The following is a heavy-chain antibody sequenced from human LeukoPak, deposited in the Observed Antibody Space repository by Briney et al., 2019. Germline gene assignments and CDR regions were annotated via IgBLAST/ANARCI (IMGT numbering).Heavy chain of an antibody. Sequence: GGSLRLSCAASGVTLSTYAMSWARQAPGKGLEWVSGISSSGSGDNTYYADSVKGRFTISRENAKNSLDLQMNSLRAEDTALYYCIRGRYIGSYFIDWGQGILVTVAP. CDR1: GVTLSTYA. V-gene: IGHV3-23*01. CDR3: IRGRYIGSYFID. CDR2: ISSSGSGDNT. D-gene: IGHD1-26*01. J-gene: IGHJ4*02.